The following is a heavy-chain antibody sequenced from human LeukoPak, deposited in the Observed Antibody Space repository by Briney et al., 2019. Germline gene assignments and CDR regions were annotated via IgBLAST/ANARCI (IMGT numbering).Heavy chain of an antibody. CDR1: GFTFSTYN. Sequence: GRSLRLSCAASGFTFSTYNMHWVRQAPGKGLEWVSSISGTSRSTYIYYADSVKGRFTISRDNAENSLYLQMNSLRAEDTAVYYCARPSINDYGDFGYWGQGTLVTVSS. V-gene: IGHV3-21*01. D-gene: IGHD4-17*01. J-gene: IGHJ4*02. CDR2: ISGTSRSTYI. CDR3: ARPSINDYGDFGY.